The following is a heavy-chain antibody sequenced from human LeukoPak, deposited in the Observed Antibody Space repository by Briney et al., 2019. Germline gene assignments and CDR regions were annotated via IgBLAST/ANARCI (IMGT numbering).Heavy chain of an antibody. D-gene: IGHD1-14*01. CDR3: TRRATPVPALKPFDF. CDR2: VYYTGAT. Sequence: PSETLSLTCVVSGDSLTNGFHYWDWVRQSPQRGLEWIGSVYYTGATYVNPSLEGRVTVSIDTSQNLFSLNLTSVTAADTASYFCTRRATPVPALKPFDFWSRGSVVTVSS. CDR1: GDSLTNGFHY. J-gene: IGHJ3*01. V-gene: IGHV4-39*02.